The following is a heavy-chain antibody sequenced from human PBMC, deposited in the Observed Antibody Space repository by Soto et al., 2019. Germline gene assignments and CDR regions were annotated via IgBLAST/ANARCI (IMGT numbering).Heavy chain of an antibody. Sequence: WWSLRLSGAASGLTFGGYWMNGGRQAPGKGLVWVSRIDSGGSSTTYADSVKGRFTTSRDNAKNTLYLQMSSLRVEDTAVYYCARGRTYGMDVWGQGTAVTVSS. CDR3: ARGRTYGMDV. CDR1: GLTFGGYW. J-gene: IGHJ6*02. CDR2: IDSGGSST. V-gene: IGHV3-74*01.